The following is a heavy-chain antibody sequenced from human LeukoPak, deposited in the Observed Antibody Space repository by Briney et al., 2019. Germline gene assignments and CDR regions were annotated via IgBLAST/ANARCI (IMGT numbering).Heavy chain of an antibody. CDR3: ARAAYSSTWYSRYFDL. V-gene: IGHV4-4*02. Sequence: SGTLSLTCTVSGGSISSSNWWSWVRQPPGKGLECIGDIHYSETTNYNPSLKSRVTISVDTSKNQFSLKLSSVTAADTAVYYCARAAYSSTWYSRYFDLWGRGTLVTVSS. CDR2: IHYSETT. J-gene: IGHJ2*01. CDR1: GGSISSSNW. D-gene: IGHD6-13*01.